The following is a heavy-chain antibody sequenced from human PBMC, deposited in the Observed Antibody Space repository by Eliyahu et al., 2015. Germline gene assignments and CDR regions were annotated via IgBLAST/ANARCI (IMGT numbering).Heavy chain of an antibody. V-gene: IGHV3-21*01. Sequence: SCAASGFTFSSYSMNWVRQAPGKGLEWVSSISSSSSYIYYADSVKGRFTISRDNAKNSLYLQMNSLRAEDTAVYYCARTVRRDGYKSYYYGMDVWGQGTTVTVSS. CDR1: GFTFSSYS. J-gene: IGHJ6*02. CDR2: ISSSSSYI. D-gene: IGHD5-24*01. CDR3: ARTVRRDGYKSYYYGMDV.